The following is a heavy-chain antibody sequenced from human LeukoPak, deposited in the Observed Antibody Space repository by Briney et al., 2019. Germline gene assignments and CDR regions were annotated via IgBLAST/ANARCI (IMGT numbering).Heavy chain of an antibody. J-gene: IGHJ4*02. Sequence: GGSLRLSCAASGFTFSDYAMSWIRQAPGQGLEWVSYISRSGDTIDYADSVKGRFSISRDNAKNSLYLQMNSLRAEDTAVYYCAGYHWNSGVVYWGQGALVTVSS. D-gene: IGHD1-7*01. CDR2: ISRSGDTI. V-gene: IGHV3-11*01. CDR3: AGYHWNSGVVY. CDR1: GFTFSDYA.